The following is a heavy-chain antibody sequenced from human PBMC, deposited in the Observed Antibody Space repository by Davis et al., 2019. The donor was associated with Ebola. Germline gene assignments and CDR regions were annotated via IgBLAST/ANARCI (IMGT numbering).Heavy chain of an antibody. CDR3: AREGGTARIRDYYYGMDV. CDR1: GYTFTSYD. Sequence: SVKVSCKASGYTFTSYDINWVRQAPGQGLEWMGGIIPIFGTANYAQKFQGRVTITADKSTSTAYMELSSLRSEDTAVYYCAREGGTARIRDYYYGMDVWGQGTTVTVSS. D-gene: IGHD5-18*01. J-gene: IGHJ6*02. V-gene: IGHV1-69*06. CDR2: IIPIFGTA.